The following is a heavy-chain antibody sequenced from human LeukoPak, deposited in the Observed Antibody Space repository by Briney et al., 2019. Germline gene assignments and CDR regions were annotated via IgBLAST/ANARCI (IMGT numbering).Heavy chain of an antibody. V-gene: IGHV3-49*04. CDR1: GFPFGDYD. CDR2: IKGRAFGGTT. CDR3: TRRNRGGIRGVMFGP. D-gene: IGHD3-10*01. J-gene: IGHJ5*02. Sequence: GGSLRLSCTASGFPFGDYDMGWVRLPPGKGLEWVGLIKGRAFGGTTEYTTSVKGTFTISRDDSKNIVYLQMNSLKTEYTAVYYCTRRNRGGIRGVMFGPWGQGTLVTVSS.